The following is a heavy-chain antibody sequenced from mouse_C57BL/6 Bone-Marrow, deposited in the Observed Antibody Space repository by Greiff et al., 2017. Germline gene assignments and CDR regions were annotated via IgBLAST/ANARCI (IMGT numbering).Heavy chain of an antibody. Sequence: QVQLQQSGAELAKPGASVKLSCKASGYTFTSYWMNWVKQRPGQGLEWIGYINPRSGYTKYNQKFKDKYTLTADKSSSTAYMHLSSLTYEDSAVYYCASSSLYDGYNVGFAYWGRGTLVTVSA. CDR2: INPRSGYT. CDR1: GYTFTSYW. CDR3: ASSSLYDGYNVGFAY. D-gene: IGHD2-3*01. V-gene: IGHV1-7*01. J-gene: IGHJ3*01.